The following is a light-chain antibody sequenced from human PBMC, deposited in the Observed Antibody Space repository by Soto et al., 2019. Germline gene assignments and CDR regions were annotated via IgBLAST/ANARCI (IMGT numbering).Light chain of an antibody. CDR2: DVS. J-gene: IGLJ2*01. CDR1: SSDVGGYNY. Sequence: QSALTQPASVSGSPGQSITISCTGTSSDVGGYNYVSWYQQHPGKAPKLMIYDVSNRPSGVSDRSSGSKSGNTASLTISGLQGEDEADYYCSSYTSSSTPVVFGGGTKLTVL. CDR3: SSYTSSSTPVV. V-gene: IGLV2-14*01.